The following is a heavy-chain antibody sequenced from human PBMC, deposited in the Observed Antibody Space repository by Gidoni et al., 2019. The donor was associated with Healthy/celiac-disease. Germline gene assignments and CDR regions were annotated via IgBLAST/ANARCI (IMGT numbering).Heavy chain of an antibody. D-gene: IGHD3-16*02. CDR2: IIPILGIA. V-gene: IGHV1-69*04. Sequence: KASGGTFSSSAISWVRQAPGQGLEWMGRIIPILGIANYAQKFPGRVTITADKSTSTAYMELSSLRSEDTAVYYCARVIAGIYRPYYYYGMDVWGQGTTVTVSS. CDR1: GGTFSSSA. CDR3: ARVIAGIYRPYYYYGMDV. J-gene: IGHJ6*02.